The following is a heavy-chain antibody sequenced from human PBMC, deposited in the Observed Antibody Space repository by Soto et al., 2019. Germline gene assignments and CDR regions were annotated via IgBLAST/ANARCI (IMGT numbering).Heavy chain of an antibody. J-gene: IGHJ4*02. CDR1: GGSISSYY. CDR2: IYYSGST. V-gene: IGHV4-59*01. Sequence: SETLSLTCTVSGGSISSYYWSWIRQPPGKGLEWIGYIYYSGSTNYNPSLKSRVTISVDTSKNQFSLKLSSVTAADTAVYYCARGSGYCSSTSCYAWGSSSLFDYWGQGTLVTVSS. D-gene: IGHD2-2*01. CDR3: ARGSGYCSSTSCYAWGSSSLFDY.